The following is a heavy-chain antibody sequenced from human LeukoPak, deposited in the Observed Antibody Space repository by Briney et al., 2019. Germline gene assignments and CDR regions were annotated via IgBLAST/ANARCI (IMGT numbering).Heavy chain of an antibody. Sequence: PGGSLRLSCAASGFTVNNNYMSWVRQAPGKGLEWVSVIYSGGSTYYADSVKGRFTISTDKSKNTLYLQMNSLRVEDTAVYYCARDLDWYWGQGTLVTVSS. CDR2: IYSGGST. D-gene: IGHD3/OR15-3a*01. J-gene: IGHJ4*02. CDR3: ARDLDWY. V-gene: IGHV3-66*02. CDR1: GFTVNNNY.